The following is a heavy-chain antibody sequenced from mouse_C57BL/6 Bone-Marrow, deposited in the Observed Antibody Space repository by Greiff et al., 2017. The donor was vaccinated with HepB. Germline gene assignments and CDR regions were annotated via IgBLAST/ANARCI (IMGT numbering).Heavy chain of an antibody. D-gene: IGHD1-1*01. CDR2: IYPGDGDT. CDR1: GFAFSSYW. CDR3: ARRRRYYYGSSPYWYFDV. J-gene: IGHJ1*03. V-gene: IGHV1-80*01. Sequence: VQLQQSGAELVKPGDSVKISCKASGFAFSSYWMNWVKQRPGKGLEWIGQIYPGDGDTNYNGKFKGKATLTADKSSSTAYMQLSSLTSEDSAVYFCARRRRYYYGSSPYWYFDVWGTGTTVTVSS.